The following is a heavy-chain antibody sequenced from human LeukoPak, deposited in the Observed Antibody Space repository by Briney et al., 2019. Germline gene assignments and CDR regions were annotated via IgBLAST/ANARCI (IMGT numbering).Heavy chain of an antibody. J-gene: IGHJ4*02. Sequence: GSSVKVSCKASGGTFSSYAISWVRQAPGQGLEWMGRIIPILGIANYAQKFQGRVTITADKSTSTAYMELSSLRSEGTAVYYCALVGATTLGVFDYWGQGTLVTVSS. CDR1: GGTFSSYA. CDR2: IIPILGIA. CDR3: ALVGATTLGVFDY. V-gene: IGHV1-69*04. D-gene: IGHD1-26*01.